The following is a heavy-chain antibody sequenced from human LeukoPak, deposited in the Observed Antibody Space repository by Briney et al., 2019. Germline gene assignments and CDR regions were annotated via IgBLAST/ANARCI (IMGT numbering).Heavy chain of an antibody. D-gene: IGHD2-21*01. CDR1: GYTFTSYG. V-gene: IGHV1-18*01. CDR3: ARLSGEAYFDY. CDR2: ISAYNGNT. J-gene: IGHJ4*02. Sequence: GAAVKVSCKASGYTFTSYGISWVRQAPGQGVEWMGWISAYNGNTNYAQQFQGRVTMTTDTSTSTAYMELRSLRSDDTAVYYWARLSGEAYFDYWGQGTLVTVSS.